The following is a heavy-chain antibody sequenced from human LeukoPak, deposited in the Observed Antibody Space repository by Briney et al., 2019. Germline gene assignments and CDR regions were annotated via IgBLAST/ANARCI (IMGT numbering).Heavy chain of an antibody. J-gene: IGHJ6*03. CDR3: AKDRGSSWYPYYMDV. CDR2: INAGNGNT. V-gene: IGHV1-3*03. CDR1: GYTFTSYA. D-gene: IGHD6-13*01. Sequence: GSVKVSCKASGYTFTSYAMHWVRQAPGQRLEWMGWINAGNGNTKYSQEFQGRVTITRDTSASTAYMELSSLRSEDMAVYYCAKDRGSSWYPYYMDVWGKGTTVTISS.